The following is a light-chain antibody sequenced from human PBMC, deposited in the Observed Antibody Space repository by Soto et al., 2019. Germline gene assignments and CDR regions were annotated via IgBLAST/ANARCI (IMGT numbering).Light chain of an antibody. CDR3: QQYYSSSIS. Sequence: DIQMTQSPSTLSGSVGDRVTITCRASQTISSWLAWYQQKPGKAPKLLIYKASTLESGVPSRFSGSGSGTEFTLTISSLQPEDFATYYCQQYYSSSISFGPGTKVDIK. CDR2: KAS. CDR1: QTISSW. J-gene: IGKJ3*01. V-gene: IGKV1-5*03.